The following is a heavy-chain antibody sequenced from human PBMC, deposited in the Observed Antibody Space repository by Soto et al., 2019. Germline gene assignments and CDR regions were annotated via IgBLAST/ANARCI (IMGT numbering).Heavy chain of an antibody. D-gene: IGHD5-12*01. CDR3: ARDRLHMTATPELQH. J-gene: IGHJ1*01. CDR2: IYYSGST. V-gene: IGHV4-59*01. CDR1: GGSISSYY. Sequence: SETLSLTCTVSGGSISSYYWSWIRQPPGKGLEWIGYIYYSGSTSYNPSLKSRVTISVDTSKNQFSLKLSSVTAADTAVYYCARDRLHMTATPELQHWGQGTLVTVS.